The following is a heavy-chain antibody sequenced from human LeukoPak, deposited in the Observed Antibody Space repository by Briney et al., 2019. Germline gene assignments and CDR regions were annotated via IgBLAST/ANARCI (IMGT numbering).Heavy chain of an antibody. J-gene: IGHJ4*02. CDR1: GFTFSGYS. CDR3: AREVSEGFDF. V-gene: IGHV3-21*01. CDR2: FGTRSTSI. D-gene: IGHD3-22*01. Sequence: GGSLRLSCTASGFTFSGYSMNWLRQAPGKGLEWVSSFGTRSTSIYHAGSVKGRFAISRDNAKNSLYPQMNSLRAEDTALYYCAREVSEGFDFWGQGTLVTVSS.